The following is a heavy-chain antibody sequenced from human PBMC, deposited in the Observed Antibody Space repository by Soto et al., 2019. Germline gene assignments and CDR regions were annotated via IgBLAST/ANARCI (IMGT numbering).Heavy chain of an antibody. CDR1: GGSFSGYY. J-gene: IGHJ5*02. D-gene: IGHD2-8*02. CDR3: ARALRGGFVRVNWFDP. V-gene: IGHV4-34*01. Sequence: PSETLSLTCAVYGGSFSGYYWSWIRQPPGKGLEWIGEINHSGSTNYNPSLKSRVTISVDTSKNQFSLKLSSVTAADTAVYYCARALRGGFVRVNWFDPWGQGTLVTVSS. CDR2: INHSGST.